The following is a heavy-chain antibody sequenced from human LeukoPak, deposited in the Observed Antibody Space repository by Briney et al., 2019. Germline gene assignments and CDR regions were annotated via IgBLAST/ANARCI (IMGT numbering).Heavy chain of an antibody. CDR3: ARRGVNSFFDY. Sequence: ASVKVSCKASGHTFSTYDISWVRQAPGQGLEWMGWISVYNGNTEYAQKLQGRVTVTTDTSTSTAYMELRSLRSDDTAVYYCARRGVNSFFDYWGQGTLVTVSS. CDR1: GHTFSTYD. V-gene: IGHV1-18*01. CDR2: ISVYNGNT. D-gene: IGHD2-8*02. J-gene: IGHJ4*02.